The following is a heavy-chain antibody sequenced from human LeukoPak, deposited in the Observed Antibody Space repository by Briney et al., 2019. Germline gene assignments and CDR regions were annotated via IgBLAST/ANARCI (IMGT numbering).Heavy chain of an antibody. J-gene: IGHJ4*02. V-gene: IGHV3-53*01. CDR3: VTEPNDLRLFDN. CDR2: IYSDNT. Sequence: GGSLRLSCTVSGFTVSSNSMSWVRQAPGKGLEWVSFIYSDNTHYSDSVKGRLTISRDNAKNTLYLEMNNLRVDDTAVYFCVTEPNDLRLFDNWGQGTLVTVSS. CDR1: GFTVSSNS. D-gene: IGHD4-17*01.